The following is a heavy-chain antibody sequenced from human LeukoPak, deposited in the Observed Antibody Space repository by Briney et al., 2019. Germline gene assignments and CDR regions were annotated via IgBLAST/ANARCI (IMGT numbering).Heavy chain of an antibody. V-gene: IGHV1-8*01. CDR1: GYTFTNDD. Sequence: ASVKVSCKASGYTFTNDDINWVRQATGQGLEWMGRMNPNSGNTGSAQKFQGRVSMTRNTSISTSYMELSSLRSEDTAVYYCAKGRVGVTPEFEYWGQGTLVTVSS. CDR2: MNPNSGNT. D-gene: IGHD3-10*01. CDR3: AKGRVGVTPEFEY. J-gene: IGHJ4*02.